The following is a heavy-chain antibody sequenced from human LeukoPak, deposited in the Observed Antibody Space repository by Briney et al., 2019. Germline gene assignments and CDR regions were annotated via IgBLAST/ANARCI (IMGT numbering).Heavy chain of an antibody. J-gene: IGHJ5*02. D-gene: IGHD2/OR15-2a*01. V-gene: IGHV4-39*01. Sequence: PSETLSLTCTVSGVSMSNSPYYWGWIRQPPGKGLEWIGTIYDSGNTNYNPSLRSRLTISVDTSRNQFSLKLSSVTAADTAVYYCARHDCDSSRCSVNWFDPWGQGTLVTVSS. CDR3: ARHDCDSSRCSVNWFDP. CDR1: GVSMSNSPYY. CDR2: IYDSGNT.